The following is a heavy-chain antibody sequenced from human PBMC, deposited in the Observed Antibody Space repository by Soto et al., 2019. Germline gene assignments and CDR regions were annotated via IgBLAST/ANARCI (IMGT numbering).Heavy chain of an antibody. Sequence: SETLSLTCTVSGGSVSSGSYYWSWIRQPPGKGLEWIGYIYYSGSTNYNPSLKSRVTISVDTSKNQFSLKLSSVTAADTAVYYCAGGYSSSWYDFDYWGQGTLVTVSS. D-gene: IGHD6-13*01. CDR3: AGGYSSSWYDFDY. CDR1: GGSVSSGSYY. CDR2: IYYSGST. V-gene: IGHV4-61*01. J-gene: IGHJ4*02.